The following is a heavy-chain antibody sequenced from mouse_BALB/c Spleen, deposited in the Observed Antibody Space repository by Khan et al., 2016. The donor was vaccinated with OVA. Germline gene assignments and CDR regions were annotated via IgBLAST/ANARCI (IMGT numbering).Heavy chain of an antibody. CDR1: GYTFINYC. J-gene: IGHJ2*01. Sequence: QVQLQQSGAELAKPGASVKMSCKASGYTFINYCILWVKQRPGQGLEWIGYINPTTGYTEYNQNFKGKATLTADKSSSTAYMQLSSLTSEDAAVYYCARRGRRWDFDDWGQGTTLTVSS. CDR2: INPTTGYT. D-gene: IGHD1-1*01. V-gene: IGHV1-7*01. CDR3: ARRGRRWDFDD.